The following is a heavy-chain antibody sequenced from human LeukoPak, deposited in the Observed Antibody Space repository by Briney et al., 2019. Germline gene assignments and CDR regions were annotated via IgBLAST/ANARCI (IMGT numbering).Heavy chain of an antibody. CDR3: ARDAATTPFDY. V-gene: IGHV3-7*01. CDR1: GFTFSNYW. CDR2: IKQDGSEK. J-gene: IGHJ4*02. D-gene: IGHD1-26*01. Sequence: TGGSLRLSCAASGFTFSNYWMSWVRQAPGKGLEWVANIKQDGSEKYYVDSVKGRFTISRDNAKSSLYLQMNSLRAEDTAVYYCARDAATTPFDYWGQGTLVTVPS.